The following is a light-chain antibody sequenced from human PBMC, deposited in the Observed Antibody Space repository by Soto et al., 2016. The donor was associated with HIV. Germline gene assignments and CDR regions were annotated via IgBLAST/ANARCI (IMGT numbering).Light chain of an antibody. J-gene: IGKJ1*01. Sequence: DIQMTQSPSTLSASVGDRVTITCRASQTINLWLAWYQLKPGKAPKLLIYKASNLESGVPSRFSGSGFGTEFALSISSLQPDDFATYYCQQYQTEEGTFGQGTTVEIK. CDR1: QTINLW. CDR2: KAS. V-gene: IGKV1-5*03. CDR3: QQYQTEEGT.